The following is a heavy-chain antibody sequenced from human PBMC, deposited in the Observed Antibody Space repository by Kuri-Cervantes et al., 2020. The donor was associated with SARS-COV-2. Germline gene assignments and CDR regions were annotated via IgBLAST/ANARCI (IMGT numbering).Heavy chain of an antibody. CDR3: ARDPNANHNNWFDP. V-gene: IGHV4-59*11. CDR1: GGSISSHY. J-gene: IGHJ5*02. Sequence: SETLSLTCTVSGGSISSHYWSWIRQPPGKGLEWIGSIYHSGSTYYNPSLKGRVTISVDTSKNQFSLKLSSVTAADTAVYYCARDPNANHNNWFDPWGQGTLVTVSS. CDR2: IYHSGST. D-gene: IGHD4/OR15-4a*01.